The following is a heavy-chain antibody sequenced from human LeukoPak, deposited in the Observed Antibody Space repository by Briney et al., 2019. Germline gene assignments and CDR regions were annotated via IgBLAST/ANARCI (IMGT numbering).Heavy chain of an antibody. D-gene: IGHD6-13*01. CDR3: ARPGRGQLAPAPDY. V-gene: IGHV7-4-1*02. J-gene: IGHJ4*02. CDR2: INTNTGNP. Sequence: GASVKVSCKASGYTFTSYAMNWVRQAPGQGLEWMGWINTNTGNPTYAQGFTGRFVFSLDTSVSTAYLQISSLKAEDTAVYYCARPGRGQLAPAPDYWGQGTLVTVSS. CDR1: GYTFTSYA.